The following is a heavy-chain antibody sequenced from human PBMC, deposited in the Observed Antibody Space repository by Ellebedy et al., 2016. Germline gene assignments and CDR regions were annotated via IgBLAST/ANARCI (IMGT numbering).Heavy chain of an antibody. J-gene: IGHJ4*02. CDR3: AKDRYDFWSGYYLTDY. Sequence: GESLKISXAASGFIFDHYTMHWVRQAPGKGLEWVSLISWDGVSTYYADSVKGRFTISKDNRKNSLYLQMSSLRAEDTALYYCAKDRYDFWSGYYLTDYWGQGTLVTVSS. CDR1: GFIFDHYT. V-gene: IGHV3-43*01. CDR2: ISWDGVST. D-gene: IGHD3-3*01.